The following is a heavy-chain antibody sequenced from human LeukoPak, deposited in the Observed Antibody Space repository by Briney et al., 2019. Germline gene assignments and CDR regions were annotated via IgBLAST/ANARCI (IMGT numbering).Heavy chain of an antibody. CDR2: IYDSGST. J-gene: IGHJ5*02. D-gene: IGHD5-18*01. CDR1: GGSITSSSYY. Sequence: SETLPLTCTVSGGSITSSSYYWGWIRQPPGKGLEWIGSIYDSGSTYYNPSLKSRVTISVDKSKNQFSLKLSSVTAADTAVYYCARPAMGAFDPWGQGTLVTVSS. V-gene: IGHV4-39*01. CDR3: ARPAMGAFDP.